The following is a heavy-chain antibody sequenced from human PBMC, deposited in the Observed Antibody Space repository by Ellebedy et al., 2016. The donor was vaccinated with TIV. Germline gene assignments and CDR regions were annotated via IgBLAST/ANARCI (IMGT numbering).Heavy chain of an antibody. Sequence: GESLKISCVVSGFTFSSFAMSWVRQAPGKGLEWVSGFSGRGPKTYYADSVKGRFSISRDNSKNTLYLQMNSLRAEDTAVYSCARDLGHIWGSIDYWGQGTLVSVSS. CDR1: GFTFSSFA. V-gene: IGHV3-23*01. D-gene: IGHD3-16*01. J-gene: IGHJ4*02. CDR3: ARDLGHIWGSIDY. CDR2: FSGRGPKT.